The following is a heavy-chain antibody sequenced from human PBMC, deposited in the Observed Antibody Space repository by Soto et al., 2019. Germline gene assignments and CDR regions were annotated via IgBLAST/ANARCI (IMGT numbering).Heavy chain of an antibody. CDR2: SVADSGNT. Sequence: QVQLVQSGAEVTKPGASVRVSCKTSGYTFSTYGLSWVRQAPGQGLEWMGWSVADSGNTVYAQKFQGRVTVTTDRASITAYVELRSLRSDDTALYCGARVAGYGSRSRHFDNWGQGTLGTVSS. V-gene: IGHV1-18*01. J-gene: IGHJ4*02. CDR1: GYTFSTYG. CDR3: ARVAGYGSRSRHFDN. D-gene: IGHD3-10*01.